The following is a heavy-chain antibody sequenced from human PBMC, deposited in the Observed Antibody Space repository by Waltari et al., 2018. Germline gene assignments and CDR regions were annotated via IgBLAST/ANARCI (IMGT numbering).Heavy chain of an antibody. CDR3: ARVCYGDNDPFDY. CDR1: GYTFTRYY. CDR2: INPSGGST. J-gene: IGHJ4*02. D-gene: IGHD4-17*01. V-gene: IGHV1-46*01. Sequence: QVQLVQSGADVKKPGDSVKLSCKASGYTFTRYYIHWVRQATGQGLEWMGIINPSGGSTNYAQKFQGRLTLTRDRSTSTVYMELNSLRSEDTALYYCARVCYGDNDPFDYWGQGTLVTVSS.